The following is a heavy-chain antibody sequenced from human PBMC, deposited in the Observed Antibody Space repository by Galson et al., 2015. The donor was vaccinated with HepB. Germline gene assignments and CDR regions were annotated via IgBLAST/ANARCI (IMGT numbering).Heavy chain of an antibody. Sequence: SVKVSCKASGYTFTSYAMHWVRQTPGQRLEWMGWINAGNGNTKYSQKFQGRVTITRDTSTSTAYMELSSLRSEDTAVYYCARGRRITIVRGFCWFDPWGQGTMVTVSS. D-gene: IGHD3-10*01. CDR1: GYTFTSYA. J-gene: IGHJ5*02. V-gene: IGHV1-3*01. CDR3: ARGRRITIVRGFCWFDP. CDR2: INAGNGNT.